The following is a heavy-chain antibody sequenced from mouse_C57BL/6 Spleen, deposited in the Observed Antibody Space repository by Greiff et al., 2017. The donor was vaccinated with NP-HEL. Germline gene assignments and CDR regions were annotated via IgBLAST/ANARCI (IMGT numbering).Heavy chain of an antibody. CDR1: GYAFSSSW. CDR2: IYPGDGDT. J-gene: IGHJ2*01. V-gene: IGHV1-82*01. CDR3: ARSLHYN. D-gene: IGHD2-12*01. Sequence: VQLQQSGPELVKPGASVKISCKASGYAFSSSWMNWVKQRPGKGLEWIGRIYPGDGDTNYNGKFKGKATLTADKSSSTAYMQLSSLTSEDSAVYFCARSLHYNWGQGTTLTVSS.